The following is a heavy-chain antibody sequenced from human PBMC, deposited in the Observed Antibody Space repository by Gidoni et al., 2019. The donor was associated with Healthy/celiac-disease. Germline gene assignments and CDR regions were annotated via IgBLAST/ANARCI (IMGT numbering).Heavy chain of an antibody. CDR3: ARDYDTQGYYYYGMDV. CDR2: IYSGGST. D-gene: IGHD3-9*01. V-gene: IGHV3-53*01. Sequence: EVQLVESGGGLIQPGGSLRLSCEASGFTVSSNYMSWVRQAPGKGLEWVSIIYSGGSTYYADPVKGPFTISRDNSKHTLYLQMNSLRAEDTAVYYCARDYDTQGYYYYGMDVWGQGTTVTVSS. CDR1: GFTVSSNY. J-gene: IGHJ6*02.